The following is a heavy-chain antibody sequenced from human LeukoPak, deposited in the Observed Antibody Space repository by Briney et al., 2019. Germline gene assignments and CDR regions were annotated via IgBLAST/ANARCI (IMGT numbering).Heavy chain of an antibody. D-gene: IGHD1-14*01. CDR3: AREIAGVNSRKYYFDY. CDR2: INPNSGGT. CDR1: GYTFTGYY. Sequence: ASVKVSCKASGYTFTGYYMHWVRQAPGQGLEWMGWINPNSGGTNYAQKFQGRVTMTRDTPISTAYMELSRLRSDDTAVYYCAREIAGVNSRKYYFDYWGQGTLVTVSS. V-gene: IGHV1-2*02. J-gene: IGHJ4*02.